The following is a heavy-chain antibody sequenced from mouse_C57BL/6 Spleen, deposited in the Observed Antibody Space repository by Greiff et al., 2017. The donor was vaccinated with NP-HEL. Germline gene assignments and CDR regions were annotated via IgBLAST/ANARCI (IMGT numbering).Heavy chain of an antibody. CDR1: GFNIKDYY. V-gene: IGHV14-2*01. J-gene: IGHJ3*01. CDR2: IDPEDGET. D-gene: IGHD2-4*01. CDR3: ALYDDYDGFAY. Sequence: EVQLQQSGAELVKPGASVKLSCTASGFNIKDYYMHWVKQRTEQGLEWIGRIDPEDGETKYATKFQGKATITADKSSNTAYLQLSSLTSEDTAVYYCALYDDYDGFAYWCQGTLVTVSA.